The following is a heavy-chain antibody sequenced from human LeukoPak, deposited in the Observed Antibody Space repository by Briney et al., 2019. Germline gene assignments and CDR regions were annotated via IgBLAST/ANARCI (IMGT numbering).Heavy chain of an antibody. CDR3: RYFLPHFDY. D-gene: IGHD2/OR15-2a*01. Sequence: PGGSLRLSCAASGFTFSNYAMTWVRQAPGKGLEWVSSISGSGSSTYYADSVKGRFTISRDNSKNTLYLQMNSLRAEDTAVYYCRYFLPHFDYWGQGTLVTVSS. CDR1: GFTFSNYA. J-gene: IGHJ4*02. CDR2: ISGSGSST. V-gene: IGHV3-23*01.